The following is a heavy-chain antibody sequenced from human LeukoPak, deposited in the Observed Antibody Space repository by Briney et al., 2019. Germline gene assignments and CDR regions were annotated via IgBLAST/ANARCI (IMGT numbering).Heavy chain of an antibody. J-gene: IGHJ5*02. D-gene: IGHD5-18*01. CDR2: IFYSGST. CDR1: GFTFGDYA. Sequence: PGGSLRLSCTASGFTFGDYAMSWVRQPPGKGLEWVGNIFYSGSTYYSPSVKSRVTISLDTSRNQFSLKLNSVTAADTAVYYCAKGAGGFSYYNWFDPWGQGTLVTVSS. V-gene: IGHV4-59*12. CDR3: AKGAGGFSYYNWFDP.